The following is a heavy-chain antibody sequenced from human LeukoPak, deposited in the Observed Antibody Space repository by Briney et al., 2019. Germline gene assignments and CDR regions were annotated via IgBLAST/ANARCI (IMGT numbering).Heavy chain of an antibody. CDR1: GFTFDDYG. J-gene: IGHJ3*02. Sequence: PGGSLRLSCAASGFTFDDYGMSWVRQAPGKGLEWVSGINWNGGSTGYADSVKGRFTISRDNAKNSLYLQMNSLRAEDTALYYCARDKRELSRGNAFDIRGQGTMVTVSS. V-gene: IGHV3-20*04. D-gene: IGHD1-26*01. CDR3: ARDKRELSRGNAFDI. CDR2: INWNGGST.